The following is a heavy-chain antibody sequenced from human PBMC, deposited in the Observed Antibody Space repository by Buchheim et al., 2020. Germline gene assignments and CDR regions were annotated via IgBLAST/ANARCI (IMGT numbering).Heavy chain of an antibody. Sequence: QVQLQESGPGLVKPSQTLSLTCTVSGASISSGRYYWSWIRQPPGKGLEWIGEIYHSGSTNYNPSLKSRVTISVDKSKNQFSLKLSSVTAADTAVYYCARESLKGGNMDVWGQGTT. CDR2: IYHSGST. J-gene: IGHJ6*02. D-gene: IGHD1-1*01. CDR1: GASISSGRYY. CDR3: ARESLKGGNMDV. V-gene: IGHV4-31*03.